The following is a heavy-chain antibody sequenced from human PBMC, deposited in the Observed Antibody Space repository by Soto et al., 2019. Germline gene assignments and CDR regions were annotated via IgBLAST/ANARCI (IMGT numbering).Heavy chain of an antibody. V-gene: IGHV1-18*01. J-gene: IGHJ4*02. D-gene: IGHD6-13*01. CDR1: GYAFTSHD. CDR3: AREYISSWFDY. Sequence: ASVKVSWKASGYAFTSHDISWVRQAPGQGLEWMGWISPYNGNTNYAQRLQGRVTITRDTSASTAYMELSRLRFDDTAMYYCAREYISSWFDYWGQGTLVTVSS. CDR2: ISPYNGNT.